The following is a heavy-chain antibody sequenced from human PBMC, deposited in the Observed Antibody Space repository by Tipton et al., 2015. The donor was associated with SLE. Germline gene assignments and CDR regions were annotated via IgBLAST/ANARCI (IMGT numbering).Heavy chain of an antibody. Sequence: TLSLTCTVSGGSISRYYWGWIRQPPGKDLEWIGSIFYSGHTYYNPSLKSRVTVSVDTSKNQSSLKLRSVTAADTAVYYCARFFYYDNSRAWGWFDPWGQGTLVIVSS. CDR2: IFYSGHT. CDR3: ARFFYYDNSRAWGWFDP. V-gene: IGHV4-39*07. CDR1: GGSISRYY. D-gene: IGHD3-9*01. J-gene: IGHJ5*02.